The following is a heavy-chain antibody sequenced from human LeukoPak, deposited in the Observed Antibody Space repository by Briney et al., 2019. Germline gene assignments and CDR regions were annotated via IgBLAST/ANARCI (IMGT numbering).Heavy chain of an antibody. J-gene: IGHJ3*02. V-gene: IGHV3-23*01. CDR3: AKDPSGGMIVVVITAFDI. D-gene: IGHD3-22*01. Sequence: GWSLRLSCAASGFTFSSYAMSWVRQAPGKGLEWVSAISGSGGSTYYADSVKGRFTISRDNSKNTLYLQMNSLRAEETAVYYCAKDPSGGMIVVVITAFDIWGQGRMVTVSS. CDR1: GFTFSSYA. CDR2: ISGSGGST.